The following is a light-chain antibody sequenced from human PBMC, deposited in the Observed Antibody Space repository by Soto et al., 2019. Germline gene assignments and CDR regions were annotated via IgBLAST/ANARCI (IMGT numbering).Light chain of an antibody. V-gene: IGLV2-8*01. CDR2: DVS. Sequence: QSALTQPPSASGSPGQSVTISCTGSNGDVGANNYVSWYQQHPGKAPKLMIYDVSKRPSGVPDRLSGSKSGNTASLTVSGPHSEDEADSYCSSYGGSNTVVFGGATKLTVL. CDR3: SSYGGSNTVV. J-gene: IGLJ2*01. CDR1: NGDVGANNY.